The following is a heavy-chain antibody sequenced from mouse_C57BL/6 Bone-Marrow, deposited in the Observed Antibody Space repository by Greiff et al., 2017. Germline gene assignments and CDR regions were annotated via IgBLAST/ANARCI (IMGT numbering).Heavy chain of an antibody. J-gene: IGHJ2*01. CDR3: TATTVVERGD. V-gene: IGHV14-4*01. D-gene: IGHD1-1*01. CDR2: IDPENGDT. CDR1: GFNIKDDY. Sequence: VQLQQSGAELVRPGASVKLSCTASGFNIKDDYMHWVKQRPEQGLEWIGWIDPENGDTEYASKFQGKATITADTSSNTAYLQLSSLTSEDTAVHYCTATTVVERGDWGQGTTLTVSS.